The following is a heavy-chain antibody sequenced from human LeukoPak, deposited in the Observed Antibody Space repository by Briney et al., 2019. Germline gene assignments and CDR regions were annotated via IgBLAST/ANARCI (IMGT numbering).Heavy chain of an antibody. J-gene: IGHJ4*02. V-gene: IGHV3-23*01. CDR1: GFTFSNYA. Sequence: GGSLRLSCAASGFTFSNYAMNWVRQAPGKGLERVSMIRVFDGSTYYAHSVKGRFTISRDNSKNTLFLQMNSLRAEDTAVYYCAKEDGDGAGSYFPKWGQGTLVTVSS. D-gene: IGHD3-10*01. CDR3: AKEDGDGAGSYFPK. CDR2: IRVFDGST.